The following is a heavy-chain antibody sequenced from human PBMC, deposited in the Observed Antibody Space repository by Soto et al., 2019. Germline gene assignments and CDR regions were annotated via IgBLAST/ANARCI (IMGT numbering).Heavy chain of an antibody. CDR3: ARHSITIFGVDAFDI. D-gene: IGHD3-3*01. Sequence: SETLSLTCTVSGGSIRSSTYYWGWIRQPPGKGLEWIGNIYSSGTTYYNPSLKSRVTISVDTSKNQFSLKLSSVTAADTAVYYCARHSITIFGVDAFDIWGQGTMVTVSS. V-gene: IGHV4-39*01. CDR2: IYSSGTT. J-gene: IGHJ3*02. CDR1: GGSIRSSTYY.